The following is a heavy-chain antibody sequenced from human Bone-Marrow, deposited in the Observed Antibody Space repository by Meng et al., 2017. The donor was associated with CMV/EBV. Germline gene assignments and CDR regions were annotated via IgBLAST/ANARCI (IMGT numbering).Heavy chain of an antibody. Sequence: ETLSLTCAASGFTFSSYSMNWVRQAPGKGLEWVSSISSSSSYIYYADSVKGRFTISRDNAKNSLYLQMNSLRAEDTAVYYCARASKAGEVVKVGFDYWGQGTLVTVSS. CDR1: GFTFSSYS. D-gene: IGHD3-22*01. V-gene: IGHV3-21*01. J-gene: IGHJ4*02. CDR3: ARASKAGEVVKVGFDY. CDR2: ISSSSSYI.